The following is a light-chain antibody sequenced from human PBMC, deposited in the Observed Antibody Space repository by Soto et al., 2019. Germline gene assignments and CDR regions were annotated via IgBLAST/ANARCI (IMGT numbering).Light chain of an antibody. CDR3: QQYYSYPRT. J-gene: IGKJ1*01. CDR2: AAS. V-gene: IGKV1-27*01. Sequence: DIQMTQSPSSLSASVVDRVTITCRASQGIDTYLAWYQQKPGRVPKLLIYAASTLQSGVPSRFSGSGSGTDFTLTISCLQSEDFATYYCQQYYSYPRTFGQGTKVDIK. CDR1: QGIDTY.